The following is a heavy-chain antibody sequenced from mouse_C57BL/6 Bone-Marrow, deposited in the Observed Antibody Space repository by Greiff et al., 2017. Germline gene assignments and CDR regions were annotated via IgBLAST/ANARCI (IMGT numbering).Heavy chain of an antibody. Sequence: VQVVESGPELVKPGASVKLSCKASGYTFTSYDINWVKKRPGQGLEWIGWLYPRDGSTKYNEKFKGKATLTVDTYSSTAYMELHSLTSEDSAVYFCARLEFDGSSGDWYFDVWGTGTTVTVSS. CDR1: GYTFTSYD. CDR3: ARLEFDGSSGDWYFDV. D-gene: IGHD1-1*01. V-gene: IGHV1-85*01. CDR2: LYPRDGST. J-gene: IGHJ1*03.